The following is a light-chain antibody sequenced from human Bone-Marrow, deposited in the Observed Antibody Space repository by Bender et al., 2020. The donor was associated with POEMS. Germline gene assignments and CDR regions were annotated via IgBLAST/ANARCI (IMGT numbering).Light chain of an antibody. Sequence: SYELSQPPSVSVSPGQTASITCSGDNLGDRNVCWYQQRPGQSPVMLIYQDNKRASGISERFSASSSGNTATLTISGTQPVDEADYYCQTWDNSNVLFGGGTKLTVL. V-gene: IGLV3-1*01. CDR3: QTWDNSNVL. J-gene: IGLJ2*01. CDR1: NLGDRN. CDR2: QDN.